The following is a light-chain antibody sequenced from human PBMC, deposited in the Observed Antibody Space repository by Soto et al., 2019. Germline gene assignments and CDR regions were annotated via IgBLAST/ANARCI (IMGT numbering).Light chain of an antibody. CDR1: QSISSW. Sequence: DIQLTQSPSTRSASVGDRVTITCRASQSISSWLAWYQQKPGKAPKLLIYKASTLESGVPSHFSGSGSGTEFSLTISSLQPEDFATYNCQQYNAYPWTFGQGTKVDIK. CDR3: QQYNAYPWT. V-gene: IGKV1-5*03. CDR2: KAS. J-gene: IGKJ1*01.